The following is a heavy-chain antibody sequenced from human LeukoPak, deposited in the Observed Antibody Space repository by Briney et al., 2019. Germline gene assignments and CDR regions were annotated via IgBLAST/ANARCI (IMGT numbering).Heavy chain of an antibody. D-gene: IGHD4-17*01. CDR2: ISYDGSHK. CDR3: ARDYGDYYPLFDY. V-gene: IGHV3-30*04. J-gene: IGHJ4*02. CDR1: RFTFSSYA. Sequence: PGMSVRLSCAASRFTFSSYAMLWLRHSPGKGLKWLAVISYDGSHKYYAVSVKGRFTISRDNSKNTLYLQMNSLRAEDTAVYYCARDYGDYYPLFDYWGQGTLVTVSS.